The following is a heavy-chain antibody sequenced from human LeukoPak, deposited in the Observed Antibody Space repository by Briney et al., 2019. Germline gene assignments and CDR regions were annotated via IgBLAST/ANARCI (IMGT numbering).Heavy chain of an antibody. J-gene: IGHJ6*03. CDR1: GGSISSSSYY. CDR2: IYYSGST. D-gene: IGHD6-13*01. CDR3: ARLSQLGSSWYGRGYYYMDV. Sequence: SETLSLTCTVPGGSISSSSYYWGWIRQPPGKGLEWIGSIYYSGSTYYNPSLKSRVTISVDTSKNQFSLKLSSVTAADTAVYYCARLSQLGSSWYGRGYYYMDVWGKGTTVTVSS. V-gene: IGHV4-39*01.